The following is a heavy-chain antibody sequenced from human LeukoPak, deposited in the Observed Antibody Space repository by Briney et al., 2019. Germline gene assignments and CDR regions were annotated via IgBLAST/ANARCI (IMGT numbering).Heavy chain of an antibody. CDR1: GFTFSSYG. Sequence: GGSLRLSCAASGFTFSSYGMSWVRQAPGKGLEWVSAISGSGGSTYYADSVKGRFTISRDNSKNTLYLQMNSLRAEDTAVYYCAKHIVRGVITFDAFDIWGQGTMVTVSS. V-gene: IGHV3-23*01. CDR2: ISGSGGST. CDR3: AKHIVRGVITFDAFDI. D-gene: IGHD3-10*01. J-gene: IGHJ3*02.